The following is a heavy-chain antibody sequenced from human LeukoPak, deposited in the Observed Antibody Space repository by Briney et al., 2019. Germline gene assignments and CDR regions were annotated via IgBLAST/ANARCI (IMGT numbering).Heavy chain of an antibody. CDR2: FDPEDGET. J-gene: IGHJ4*02. CDR3: ATGASSSWYEHAPLDY. Sequence: ASVKVSCKVSGYTLTELSMHWVRQAPGKGLEWMGGFDPEDGETIYAQKFQGRVTMTEDTSTDTAYMELSSLRSEDTAVYYCATGASSSWYEHAPLDYWGQGILVTVSS. V-gene: IGHV1-24*01. CDR1: GYTLTELS. D-gene: IGHD6-13*01.